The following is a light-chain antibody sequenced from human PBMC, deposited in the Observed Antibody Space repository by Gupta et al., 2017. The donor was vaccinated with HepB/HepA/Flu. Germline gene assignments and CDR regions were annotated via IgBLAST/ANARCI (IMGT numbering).Light chain of an antibody. CDR3: GTWDTSLSALI. CDR1: SSNIAINY. J-gene: IGLJ2*01. V-gene: IGLV1-51*01. Sequence: QSALTQPPSVFAAPGQGVPISCSGSSSNIAINYVAWYQHLPGTVPKLLIYENEKRPSGIPDRFSGSKSGTSATLGITGLQTGDEATYYCGTWDTSLSALIFGGGTKLTVL. CDR2: ENE.